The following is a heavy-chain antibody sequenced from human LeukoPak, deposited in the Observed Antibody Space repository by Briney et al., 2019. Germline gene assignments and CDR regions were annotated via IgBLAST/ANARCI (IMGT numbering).Heavy chain of an antibody. V-gene: IGHV4-4*07. D-gene: IGHD3-10*01. CDR1: GGSISSYY. CDR3: ARDPGYDYGSGSAVYYYYYMDV. CDR2: IYTSGST. J-gene: IGHJ6*03. Sequence: SETLSLTCTVSGGSISSYYWSWIRQPAGKGLEWIGRIYTSGSTNYNPSLKSRVTMSVDTSKNQFSLKLSSVTAADTAVYYCARDPGYDYGSGSAVYYYYYMDVWGKGTTVTISS.